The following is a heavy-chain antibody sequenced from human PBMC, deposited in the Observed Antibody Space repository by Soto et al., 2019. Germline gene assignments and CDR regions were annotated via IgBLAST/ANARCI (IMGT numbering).Heavy chain of an antibody. Sequence: GASVKVSCKASGYTFTGYYMHWVRQAPGQGLEWMGWINPNSGGTNYAQKFQGWVTMTRDTSISTAYMELSRLRSDDTAVYYCAREVVIAERYFDYWGQGTLVTVSS. CDR2: INPNSGGT. CDR1: GYTFTGYY. D-gene: IGHD2-21*01. V-gene: IGHV1-2*04. J-gene: IGHJ4*02. CDR3: AREVVIAERYFDY.